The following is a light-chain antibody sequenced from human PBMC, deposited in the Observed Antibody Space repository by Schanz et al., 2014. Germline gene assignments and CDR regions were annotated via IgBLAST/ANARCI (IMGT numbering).Light chain of an antibody. Sequence: QSALTQPASVSGSPGQSITISCTGTSSDVGSYNLVSWYQQHPGKAPKLMIYEVNKRPSGVPDRFSGSKSGDTASLTVSGLQAEDDADYYCAAWDDSVNGQMFGGGTKLTVL. CDR2: EVN. CDR3: AAWDDSVNGQM. V-gene: IGLV2-14*02. CDR1: SSDVGSYNL. J-gene: IGLJ3*02.